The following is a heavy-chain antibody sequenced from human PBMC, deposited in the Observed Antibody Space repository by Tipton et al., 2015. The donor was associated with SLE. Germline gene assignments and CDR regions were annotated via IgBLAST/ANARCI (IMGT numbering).Heavy chain of an antibody. CDR3: TRVMTGSRSDF. V-gene: IGHV4-39*07. CDR2: ISFSGTT. CDR1: GGSINSSPYY. Sequence: TLSLTCIVSGGSINSSPYYWGWVRQTPGKGLEWLGSISFSGTTYFNPSLKSRVTLSRDTSKNQFSRNRNSVTAADTAFYYCTRVMTGSRSDFCGRGTLVTVSP. D-gene: IGHD1-26*01. J-gene: IGHJ4*02.